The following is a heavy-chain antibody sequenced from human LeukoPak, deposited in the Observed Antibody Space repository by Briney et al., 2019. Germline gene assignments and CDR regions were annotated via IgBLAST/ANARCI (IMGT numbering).Heavy chain of an antibody. Sequence: GGSLRLSCAASGFTFSSCAMSWVRQAPGKGLEWVSAISGSDTRAYYADSLKGRFTISRDNSKNTLYLQMDSLTAEDTAVYYCAKEDSRGHWFDYWGQGTLVTVSS. CDR1: GFTFSSCA. CDR3: AKEDSRGHWFDY. CDR2: ISGSDTRA. D-gene: IGHD3-22*01. J-gene: IGHJ4*02. V-gene: IGHV3-23*01.